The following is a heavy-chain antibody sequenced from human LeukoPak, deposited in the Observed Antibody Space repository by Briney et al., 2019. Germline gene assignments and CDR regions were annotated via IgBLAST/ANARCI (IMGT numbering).Heavy chain of an antibody. Sequence: SETLSLTCTVSGGSIGSYYWSWIRQPPGKGLEWIGQIYHSGSTNYNPSLKSRVTISVDKSKNQFSLKLRSVTAADTAVYYCARPLSLGYCSGGSCYGRGAWFDRWGQGTLVTVSS. CDR1: GGSIGSYY. CDR2: IYHSGST. D-gene: IGHD2-15*01. J-gene: IGHJ5*02. V-gene: IGHV4-59*12. CDR3: ARPLSLGYCSGGSCYGRGAWFDR.